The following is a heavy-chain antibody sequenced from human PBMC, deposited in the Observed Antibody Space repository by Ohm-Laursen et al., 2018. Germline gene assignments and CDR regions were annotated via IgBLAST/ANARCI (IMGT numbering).Heavy chain of an antibody. J-gene: IGHJ4*02. D-gene: IGHD3-16*01. CDR3: ARGLWGPDEY. V-gene: IGHV1-46*01. Sequence: QKFQGRVTMTRDTSTSTVYMELSSLRSEDTAVYYCARGLWGPDEYWGQGTLVTVSS.